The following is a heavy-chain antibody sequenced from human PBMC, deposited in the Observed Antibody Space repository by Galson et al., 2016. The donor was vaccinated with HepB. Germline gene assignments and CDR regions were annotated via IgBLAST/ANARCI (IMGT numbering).Heavy chain of an antibody. CDR1: GLTFGNHA. J-gene: IGHJ4*02. D-gene: IGHD2-15*01. CDR3: ARDGTDCSGGSCYSD. V-gene: IGHV1-69*13. CDR2: IIPIFGAA. Sequence: SVKVSCKASGLTFGNHAIGWVRQAPGQGLEWMGGIIPIFGAANYAQKFQGRVTITADESTSTAYMELSSLRSEDTAVYYCARDGTDCSGGSCYSDWGQGTLVTVSS.